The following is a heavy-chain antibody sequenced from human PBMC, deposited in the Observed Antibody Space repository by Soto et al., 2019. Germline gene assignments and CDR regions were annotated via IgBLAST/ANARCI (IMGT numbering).Heavy chain of an antibody. CDR1: GFTFSSYW. D-gene: IGHD3-9*01. CDR2: IKQDGSEK. V-gene: IGHV3-7*04. CDR3: AMAMRYFDWLNHAFDI. Sequence: EVQLVESGGGLVQPGGSLRLSCAASGFTFSSYWMSWVRQAPGKGLEWVANIKQDGSEKYYVDSVKGRFTNSRDNAKNTLYMQMNSLRAEDTAVYYCAMAMRYFDWLNHAFDIWGQGIMVTVSS. J-gene: IGHJ3*02.